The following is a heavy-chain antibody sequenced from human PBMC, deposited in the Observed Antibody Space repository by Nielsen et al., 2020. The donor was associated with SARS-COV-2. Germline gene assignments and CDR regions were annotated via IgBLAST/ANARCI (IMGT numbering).Heavy chain of an antibody. CDR2: TSASGAST. V-gene: IGHV3-23*01. J-gene: IGHJ4*02. CDR1: GFTFNIYA. D-gene: IGHD6-19*01. CDR3: AKDREKKQWLVKGGSDY. Sequence: GESLKISCAASGFTFNIYAMAWVRRAPGRGLEWVSGTSASGASTYYADSVKGRFSISRDNSRNTLYLQMNSLRAEDTAVYYCAKDREKKQWLVKGGSDYWGQGTLVTVSS.